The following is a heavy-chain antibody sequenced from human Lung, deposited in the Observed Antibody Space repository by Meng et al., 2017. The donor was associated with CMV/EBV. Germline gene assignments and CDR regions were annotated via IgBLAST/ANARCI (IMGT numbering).Heavy chain of an antibody. V-gene: IGHV4-39*01. CDR3: ARRRGGSGRDC. D-gene: IGHD3-10*01. J-gene: IGHJ4*02. CDR2: IYHSGST. Sequence: QLQLQESGPGFVKPSETLSPTCTVSGGSISSNGYYWDWVRQPPGKGLEWIGAIYHSGSTSYNPSLQSRVTMFVDTSKNQFSLMLTSVTATDTAVYYCARRRGGSGRDCWGQGTLVTVSS. CDR1: GGSISSNGYY.